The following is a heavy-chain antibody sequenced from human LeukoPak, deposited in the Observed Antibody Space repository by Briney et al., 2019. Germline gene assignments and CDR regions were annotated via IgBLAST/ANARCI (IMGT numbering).Heavy chain of an antibody. V-gene: IGHV3-21*01. CDR3: ATGGVGATSPLFIDY. CDR1: GFTFSSYS. CDR2: FSSSNSYI. J-gene: IGHJ4*02. D-gene: IGHD1-26*01. Sequence: PGGSLRLSCAASGFTFSSYSMNWVRQAPGKGLEWVSFFSSSNSYIYHADSMKGRFTISRDNAKNSLFLQMNSLRAEDTAVYYCATGGVGATSPLFIDYWGQGTLVTVSS.